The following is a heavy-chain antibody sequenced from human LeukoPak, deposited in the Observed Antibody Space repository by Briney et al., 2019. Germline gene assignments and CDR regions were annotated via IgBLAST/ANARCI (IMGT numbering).Heavy chain of an antibody. CDR3: ARQSTGSYYSPIDY. CDR1: GYTFTSYG. J-gene: IGHJ4*02. Sequence: GASVKVSCKASGYTFTSYGISWVRQAPGQGLEWMGWVSTYNGNTKYAQNLQGRVTTTTDTSTSTAYMELRSLRSHDTAMYYCARQSTGSYYSPIDYWGQGTLVTVSS. V-gene: IGHV1-18*01. D-gene: IGHD1-26*01. CDR2: VSTYNGNT.